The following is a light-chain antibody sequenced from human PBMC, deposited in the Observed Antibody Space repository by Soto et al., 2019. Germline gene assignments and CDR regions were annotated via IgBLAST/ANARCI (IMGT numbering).Light chain of an antibody. CDR2: AAS. Sequence: DIQMTQSPSSLSASVGDRVTITCRASQSISNYLNWYQQKPGKAPNLLIYAASSLQSGVPSRFSGSGSGTDFTLTVSSLQPEDFATYYCQQSYSTPQSFGRGTKLEIK. J-gene: IGKJ2*01. CDR1: QSISNY. V-gene: IGKV1-39*01. CDR3: QQSYSTPQS.